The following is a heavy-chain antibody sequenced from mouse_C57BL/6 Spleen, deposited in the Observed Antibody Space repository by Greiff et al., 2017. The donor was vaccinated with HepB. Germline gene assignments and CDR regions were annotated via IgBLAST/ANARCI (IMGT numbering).Heavy chain of an antibody. Sequence: VQLQQSGAELVRPGASVTLSCKASCYTFTDYEMHWVKQTPVHGLEWIGAIDPETGGTAYNQKFKGKAILTADKSSSTAYMELRSLTSEDSAVYYCTRRITTVVAGDYYYAMDYWGQGTSVTVSS. J-gene: IGHJ4*01. CDR3: TRRITTVVAGDYYYAMDY. CDR2: IDPETGGT. V-gene: IGHV1-15*01. CDR1: CYTFTDYE. D-gene: IGHD1-1*01.